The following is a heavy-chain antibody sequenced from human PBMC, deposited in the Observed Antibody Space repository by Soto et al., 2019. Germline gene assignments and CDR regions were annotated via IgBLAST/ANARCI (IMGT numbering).Heavy chain of an antibody. CDR3: ARGARWLYFDY. CDR2: IIPIFGTA. Sequence: GASVKVSCKASGGTFSSYAFSWVRQAPGQGLEWMGGIIPIFGTANYAQKFQGRVTITADESTSTAYMELSSLRSEDTAVYYCARGARWLYFDYWGQGTLVTVSS. CDR1: GGTFSSYA. J-gene: IGHJ4*02. V-gene: IGHV1-69*13. D-gene: IGHD5-12*01.